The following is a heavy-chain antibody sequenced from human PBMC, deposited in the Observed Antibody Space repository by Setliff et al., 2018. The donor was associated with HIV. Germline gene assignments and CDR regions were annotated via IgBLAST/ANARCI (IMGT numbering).Heavy chain of an antibody. D-gene: IGHD6-13*01. CDR3: ATMGYSSSWSYYFGY. CDR2: IYYSGST. CDR1: GGSISSYY. Sequence: SETLSLTCTVSGGSISSYYWSWVRQPPGKGLEWIGYIYYSGSTNYNPSLKSRVTISVDTSKSQFSLKLSSVTAADTAVYYCATMGYSSSWSYYFGYWGQGTLVTVSS. V-gene: IGHV4-59*01. J-gene: IGHJ4*02.